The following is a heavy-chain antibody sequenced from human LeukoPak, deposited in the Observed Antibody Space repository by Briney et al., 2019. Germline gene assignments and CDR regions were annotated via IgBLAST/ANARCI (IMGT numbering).Heavy chain of an antibody. Sequence: SVKVSCKASGGTFSSYAISWVRQAPGQGLEWMVRIIPVFGTANYAQKFQGRVTITTDESTSTAYMELSSLRSEDTAVYYCARTLRITMIVVAPDAFDIWGQGTMVTVSS. D-gene: IGHD3-22*01. J-gene: IGHJ3*02. CDR1: GGTFSSYA. CDR2: IIPVFGTA. CDR3: ARTLRITMIVVAPDAFDI. V-gene: IGHV1-69*05.